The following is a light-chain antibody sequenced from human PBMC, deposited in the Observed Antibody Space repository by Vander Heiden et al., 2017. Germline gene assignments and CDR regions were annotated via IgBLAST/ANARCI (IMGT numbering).Light chain of an antibody. CDR3: QVWDSSTAV. Sequence: SYELTQPLSVSVALGQTARITSGGKNIGSKKVHWYQQKPGQAPVLVIYRDSNRPSGIPERFSGSNSGNTATLTISRAQAGDEADYYCQVWDSSTAVFGGGTKLTVL. CDR1: NIGSKK. J-gene: IGLJ3*02. CDR2: RDS. V-gene: IGLV3-9*01.